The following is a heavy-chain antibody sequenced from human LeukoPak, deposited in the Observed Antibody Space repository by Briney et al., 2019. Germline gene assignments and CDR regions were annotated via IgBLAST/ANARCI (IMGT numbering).Heavy chain of an antibody. V-gene: IGHV3-23*01. Sequence: GGSLRLSCAASGFTFSTYAMTWVRQAPGKGLEWVSGLGGSGTSTYYADSVKGRFTISGDNSKNTLYLQMNSLRADDTAIYYCAKGSLSVTTKTYFDSWGQGTLVTVSS. CDR3: AKGSLSVTTKTYFDS. CDR1: GFTFSTYA. D-gene: IGHD4-17*01. CDR2: LGGSGTST. J-gene: IGHJ4*02.